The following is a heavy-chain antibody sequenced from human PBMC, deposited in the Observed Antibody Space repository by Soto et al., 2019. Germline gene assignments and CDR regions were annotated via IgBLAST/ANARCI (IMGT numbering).Heavy chain of an antibody. CDR2: INAGNGNT. Sequence: ASVKVSCKASGFTFTSYVMHWVRQAPGQRLEWMGWINAGNGNTKYSQKFQGRVTITRDTSASTAYMELSSLRPEDTAVYYCARERFLEWLLHYYFDYWGQGTLVTVSS. CDR3: ARERFLEWLLHYYFDY. CDR1: GFTFTSYV. V-gene: IGHV1-3*01. J-gene: IGHJ4*02. D-gene: IGHD3-3*01.